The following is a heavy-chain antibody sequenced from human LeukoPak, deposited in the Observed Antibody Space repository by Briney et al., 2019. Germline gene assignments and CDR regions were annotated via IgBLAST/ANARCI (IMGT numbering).Heavy chain of an antibody. Sequence: GGSLRLSCAASGFTFSSVAMTWVRQAPGKGLEWVSAITGSVDTTYYADSVKGRFTISRDYSKNTLYLQMNSLRVEDTAIYYCAKGPRVNSGYHPDYWGQGSLVTVSS. CDR1: GFTFSSVA. V-gene: IGHV3-23*01. J-gene: IGHJ4*02. CDR3: AKGPRVNSGYHPDY. CDR2: ITGSVDTT. D-gene: IGHD5-18*01.